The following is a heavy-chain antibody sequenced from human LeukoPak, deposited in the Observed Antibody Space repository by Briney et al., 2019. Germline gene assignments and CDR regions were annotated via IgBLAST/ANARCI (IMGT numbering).Heavy chain of an antibody. V-gene: IGHV3-30*14. Sequence: GGSLRLSCAASGFTFSSYAMHWVRQAPGKGLEWVAVISYDGSNKYYADSVKGRFTISRDNSNSTVYLQMNSLRAEDTAVYYCTRDRGTYWGQGTLVTVSS. D-gene: IGHD3-10*01. CDR3: TRDRGTY. CDR1: GFTFSSYA. J-gene: IGHJ4*02. CDR2: ISYDGSNK.